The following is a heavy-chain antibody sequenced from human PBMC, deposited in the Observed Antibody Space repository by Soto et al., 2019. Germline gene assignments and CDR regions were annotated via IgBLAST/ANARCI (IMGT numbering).Heavy chain of an antibody. CDR3: AKDYGPLGYCSGGSCYPIDY. CDR1: GFTFDDYA. V-gene: IGHV3-9*01. D-gene: IGHD2-15*01. J-gene: IGHJ4*02. CDR2: ISWNSGSI. Sequence: GGSLRLSCAASGFTFDDYAMHWVRQAPGKGLEWVSGISWNSGSIGYADSVKGRFTISRDNAKNSLYLQMNSLRAEDTALYYCAKDYGPLGYCSGGSCYPIDYWSQGTLVTVSS.